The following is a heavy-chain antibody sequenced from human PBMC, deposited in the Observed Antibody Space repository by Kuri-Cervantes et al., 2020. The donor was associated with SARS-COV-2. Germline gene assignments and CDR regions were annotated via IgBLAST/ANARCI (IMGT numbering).Heavy chain of an antibody. J-gene: IGHJ4*02. Sequence: GESLKISCAASGFTFSSYWMSWVRQAPGKGLEWVANIKQDGSEKYYVDSVKGRFTISRDNAKNSLYLQMNSLRAEDTAVYYCAREGLESFDYWGQGTLVTVSS. D-gene: IGHD3-22*01. CDR2: IKQDGSEK. CDR3: AREGLESFDY. CDR1: GFTFSSYW. V-gene: IGHV3-7*04.